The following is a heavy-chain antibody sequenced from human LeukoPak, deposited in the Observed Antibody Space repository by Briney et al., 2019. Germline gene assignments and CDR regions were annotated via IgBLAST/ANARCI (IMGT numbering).Heavy chain of an antibody. D-gene: IGHD4/OR15-4a*01. Sequence: GGSLRLSCTASGFIFSDYWMSWVRQAPGKGLEWVANIKQDGSEKHYVDSVKDRFTISRDNAKSSLYLQMNSLRAEDTAVYYCAKSALQDRSTWCEHYDCWGPGTLVTVS. CDR2: IKQDGSEK. J-gene: IGHJ4*02. CDR1: GFIFSDYW. CDR3: AKSALQDRSTWCEHYDC. V-gene: IGHV3-7*01.